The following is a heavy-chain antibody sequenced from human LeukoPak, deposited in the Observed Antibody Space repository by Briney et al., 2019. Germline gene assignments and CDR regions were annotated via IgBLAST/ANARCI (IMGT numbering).Heavy chain of an antibody. D-gene: IGHD3-16*01. CDR1: GGSISSSSYY. J-gene: IGHJ5*02. V-gene: IGHV4-61*02. Sequence: SETLSLTCTVSGGSISSSSYYWSWIRQPAGKGLEWIGRIYTSGSTNYNPSLKSRVTMSVDTSKNQFSLKLSSVTAADTAVYYCARGGRLKVWTWFDPWGQGTLVTVSS. CDR2: IYTSGST. CDR3: ARGGRLKVWTWFDP.